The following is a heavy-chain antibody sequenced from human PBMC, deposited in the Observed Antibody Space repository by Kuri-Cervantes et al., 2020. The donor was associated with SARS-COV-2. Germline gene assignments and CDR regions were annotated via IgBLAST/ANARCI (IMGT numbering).Heavy chain of an antibody. CDR3: AKDSGRAGGYYRGGMDV. Sequence: GESLKISCAASGFTFSSYGMHWVRQAPGKGLEWVAVISYDGSNKYYADSVKGRFTISRDNSKNTLYLQMNSLRAEDTAVYYRAKDSGRAGGYYRGGMDVWGQGTMVTVSS. J-gene: IGHJ6*02. V-gene: IGHV3-30*18. CDR2: ISYDGSNK. D-gene: IGHD3-3*01. CDR1: GFTFSSYG.